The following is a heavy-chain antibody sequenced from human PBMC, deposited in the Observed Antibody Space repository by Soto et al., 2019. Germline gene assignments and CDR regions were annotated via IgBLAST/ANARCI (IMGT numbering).Heavy chain of an antibody. J-gene: IGHJ5*02. CDR2: IIPIFGTA. D-gene: IGHD4-17*01. Sequence: RASVKVSCKASGGTFSSYAISWVRQAPGQGLEWMGGIIPIFGTANYAQKFQGRVTITADESTSTAYMELSSLRSEDTAVYYCARVLLGLYGDPTLNWFDPWGQGTLVTVSS. CDR1: GGTFSSYA. V-gene: IGHV1-69*13. CDR3: ARVLLGLYGDPTLNWFDP.